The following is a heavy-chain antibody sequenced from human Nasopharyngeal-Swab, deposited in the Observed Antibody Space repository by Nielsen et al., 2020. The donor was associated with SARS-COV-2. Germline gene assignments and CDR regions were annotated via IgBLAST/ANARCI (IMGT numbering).Heavy chain of an antibody. J-gene: IGHJ6*03. Sequence: GGSLRLSCAASGFNFDDYAMHWVRQAPGKGLEGVSGISWNSGSIGYADSVKGRFTISRDNAKNSLYLQMNSLRAEDTALYYCAKDGWSYGYLYYYYYMDVWGEGTTVTVSS. CDR1: GFNFDDYA. V-gene: IGHV3-9*01. D-gene: IGHD5-18*01. CDR3: AKDGWSYGYLYYYYYMDV. CDR2: ISWNSGSI.